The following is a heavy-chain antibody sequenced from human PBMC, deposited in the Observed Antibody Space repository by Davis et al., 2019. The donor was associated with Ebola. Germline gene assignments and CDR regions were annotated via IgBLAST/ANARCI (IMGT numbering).Heavy chain of an antibody. J-gene: IGHJ6*02. CDR1: GGTFSSYG. Sequence: ASVKVSCKASGGTFSSYGISWVRQAPGQGLEWMGWISAYNGNTNYAQKLQGRVTMTTDTSTSTAYMELRSLRSDDTAVYYCARDRRYDFWSDHYYYGMDVWGQGTTVTVSS. D-gene: IGHD3-3*01. CDR2: ISAYNGNT. V-gene: IGHV1-18*01. CDR3: ARDRRYDFWSDHYYYGMDV.